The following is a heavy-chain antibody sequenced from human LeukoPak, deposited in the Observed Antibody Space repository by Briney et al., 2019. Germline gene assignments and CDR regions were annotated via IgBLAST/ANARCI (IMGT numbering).Heavy chain of an antibody. CDR2: ISYDGSNK. CDR1: GFTFRSYA. Sequence: AGGSLRLSCAASGFTFRSYAMHWVRQAPGKGLEWVAVISYDGSNKYYADSVKGRFTISRDNSQNTLYLQMNSLRAEDTAVYYCAKDRGGMTYCGGDCYSLPYFDYWGQGTLVTVSS. CDR3: AKDRGGMTYCGGDCYSLPYFDY. D-gene: IGHD2-21*02. J-gene: IGHJ4*02. V-gene: IGHV3-30-3*01.